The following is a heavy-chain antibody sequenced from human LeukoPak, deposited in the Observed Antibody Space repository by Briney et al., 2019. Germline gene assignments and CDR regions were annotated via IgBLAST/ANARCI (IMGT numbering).Heavy chain of an antibody. CDR2: IIPILGIA. J-gene: IGHJ4*02. D-gene: IGHD3-10*01. CDR3: ARDPHYYGSGTSGDY. Sequence: ASVKVSCKASGGTFSSYAISWVRQAPGQGLEWMGRIIPILGIANYAQKFQGRVTITADKSTSTAYMELSSLRSEDTAVYYCARDPHYYGSGTSGDYWGQGTLVTVSS. CDR1: GGTFSSYA. V-gene: IGHV1-69*04.